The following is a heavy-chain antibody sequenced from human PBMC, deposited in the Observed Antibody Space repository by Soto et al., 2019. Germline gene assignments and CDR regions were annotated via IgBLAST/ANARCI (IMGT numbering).Heavy chain of an antibody. CDR1: GDSVSISA. D-gene: IGHD6-19*01. Sequence: VPAKVCCESSGDSVSISAMYWAHQPHGKRLEWMGLINGGNVHTKYSQKFQGTVTITRDTSASTAYMELSSLRSEDTAVYYCARGRVFIAVAGRRHPPSVFDYWGQGTLVTSPQ. V-gene: IGHV1-3*01. J-gene: IGHJ4*02. CDR3: ARGRVFIAVAGRRHPPSVFDY. CDR2: INGGNVHT.